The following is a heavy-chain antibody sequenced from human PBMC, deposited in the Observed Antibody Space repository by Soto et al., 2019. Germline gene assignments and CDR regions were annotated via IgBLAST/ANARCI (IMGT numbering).Heavy chain of an antibody. Sequence: SCKASGYTFTSYYMHWVRQAPGKGLEWVSAISGSGGSTYYADSVKGRFTISRDNSKNTLYLRMNSLRAEDTAVYYCAKPQDFSRVVGAFDIWGQGTMVTVSS. J-gene: IGHJ3*02. D-gene: IGHD2-21*01. CDR3: AKPQDFSRVVGAFDI. CDR2: ISGSGGST. V-gene: IGHV3-23*01. CDR1: GYTFTSYY.